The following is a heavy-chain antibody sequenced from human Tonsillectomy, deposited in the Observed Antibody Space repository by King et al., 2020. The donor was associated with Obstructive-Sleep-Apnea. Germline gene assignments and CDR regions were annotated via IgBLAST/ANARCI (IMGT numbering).Heavy chain of an antibody. J-gene: IGHJ4*02. Sequence: LQLQESGPGLVKPSETLSLTCTVSGGSITISDYYWVWIRQPPGKEMEWIGSIYYSGSIYYNPSLESRVTISLDASQNQFSLKLSSFTAAGTALFYCARGRDYGGGFDYWGQGTLVTVSA. CDR1: GGSITISDYY. D-gene: IGHD4-23*01. V-gene: IGHV4-39*07. CDR3: ARGRDYGGGFDY. CDR2: IYYSGSI.